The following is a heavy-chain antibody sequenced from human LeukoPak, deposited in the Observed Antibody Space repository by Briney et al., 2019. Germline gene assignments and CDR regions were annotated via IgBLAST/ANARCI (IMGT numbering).Heavy chain of an antibody. CDR1: GFTFSTYA. CDR3: ARAPREGFSGSHHDY. Sequence: GGSLRLSCAASGFTFSTYAMHWVRQAPGKGLEYVSAISSNGDNTYYANSVKGRFTISRDNSKNTLYLQMASLRGEDTAVYYCARAPREGFSGSHHDYWGQGTLVTVSS. CDR2: ISSNGDNT. D-gene: IGHD1-26*01. V-gene: IGHV3-64*01. J-gene: IGHJ4*02.